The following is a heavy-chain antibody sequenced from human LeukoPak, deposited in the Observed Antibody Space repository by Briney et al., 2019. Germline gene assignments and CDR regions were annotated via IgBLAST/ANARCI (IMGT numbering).Heavy chain of an antibody. Sequence: MXWXRQAPGXGXEWVSAISGSGGSAYYADSVKGRFTISRDNSKNTLYLQMNSLRAEDTAVYYCAKAYDILTGYYRGADGLGAFDIWGQGTMVTVSS. J-gene: IGHJ3*02. D-gene: IGHD3-9*01. CDR2: ISGSGGSA. V-gene: IGHV3-23*01. CDR3: AKAYDILTGYYRGADGLGAFDI.